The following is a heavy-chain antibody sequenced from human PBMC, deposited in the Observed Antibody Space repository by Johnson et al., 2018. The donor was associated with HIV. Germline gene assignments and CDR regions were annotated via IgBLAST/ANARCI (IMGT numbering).Heavy chain of an antibody. Sequence: QVQLVESGGGVVQPGRSLRLSCAASGFTFSDYYMSWIRQAPGKGLEWVSYISSSGSTIYYADSVKGRFTISRDNAKNSLYLQMNSLRAEDTAVYYWARDVVSWPAFDIWGQGTMVTVSS. J-gene: IGHJ3*02. D-gene: IGHD2-2*01. CDR3: ARDVVSWPAFDI. CDR2: ISSSGSTI. V-gene: IGHV3-11*04. CDR1: GFTFSDYY.